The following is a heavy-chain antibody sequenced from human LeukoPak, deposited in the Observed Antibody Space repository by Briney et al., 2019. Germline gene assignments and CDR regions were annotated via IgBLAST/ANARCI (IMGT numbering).Heavy chain of an antibody. Sequence: PSETLSLTCTVSGGSISSSSFYWGWIRQTPGKGLEYIGSIYYSETTYYNPSLKSRVTISVDTSKNQFSLKLSSVTAADTAVYYCARGRGGDYGGKPYLYYFDYWGQGTLVTVSS. CDR3: ARGRGGDYGGKPYLYYFDY. V-gene: IGHV4-39*07. CDR2: IYYSETT. D-gene: IGHD4-23*01. J-gene: IGHJ4*02. CDR1: GGSISSSSFY.